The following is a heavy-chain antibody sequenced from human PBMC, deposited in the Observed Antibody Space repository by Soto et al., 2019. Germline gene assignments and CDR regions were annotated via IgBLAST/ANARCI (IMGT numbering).Heavy chain of an antibody. V-gene: IGHV4-59*01. CDR3: ARSEHYDFWSGFWFDY. CDR1: GGSISSYY. D-gene: IGHD3-3*01. CDR2: IYYSGST. Sequence: QVQLQESGPGLVKPSETLSLTCTVSGGSISSYYWSWIRQPPGKGLEWIGYIYYSGSTNYNPSLKSRDTISVDTSKNQFSLKLSSVTAADTAVYYCARSEHYDFWSGFWFDYWGQGTLVTVSS. J-gene: IGHJ4*02.